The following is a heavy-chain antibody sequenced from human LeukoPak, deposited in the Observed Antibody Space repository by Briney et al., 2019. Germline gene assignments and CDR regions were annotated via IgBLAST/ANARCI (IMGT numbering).Heavy chain of an antibody. V-gene: IGHV6-1*01. J-gene: IGHJ3*01. CDR3: ARTYCSGDICYSGAFDF. Sequence: SQTLSLTCAISGDSVSSNSAAWNWIRQSPTSGLEWLGRTYYRSEWYNDYAVSVKSRITIDPDTSKNQFSLQLNSVTPEDTAVYYCARTYCSGDICYSGAFDFWGQGTLVTVSS. CDR1: GDSVSSNSAA. D-gene: IGHD2-15*01. CDR2: TYYRSEWYN.